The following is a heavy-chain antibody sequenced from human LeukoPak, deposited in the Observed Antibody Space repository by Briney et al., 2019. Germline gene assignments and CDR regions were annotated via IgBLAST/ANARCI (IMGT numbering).Heavy chain of an antibody. V-gene: IGHV3-23*01. J-gene: IGHJ4*02. Sequence: GGSLRLSCAASGFTFSSYAMSWVRQAPGKGLEWVSAISGSGGSTYYADSVKGRFTISRDNSKNTLYLQMNSLRAEDTAVYYCAKDLGYYDSSGYYWVVFDYWGQGTLVTVSS. CDR2: ISGSGGST. CDR1: GFTFSSYA. CDR3: AKDLGYYDSSGYYWVVFDY. D-gene: IGHD3-22*01.